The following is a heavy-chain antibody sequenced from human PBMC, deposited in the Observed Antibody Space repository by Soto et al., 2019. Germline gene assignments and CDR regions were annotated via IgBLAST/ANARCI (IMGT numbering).Heavy chain of an antibody. CDR2: ISYHGSNK. CDR1: ESTLINYA. J-gene: IGHJ4*02. V-gene: IGHV3-30-3*01. CDR3: ARDSMGYDY. D-gene: IGHD2-8*01. Sequence: QVQLVESGGGVVQPGRSLGLPVAPPESTLINYAMHWSRQAPAKGLEWVAFISYHGSNKYCADSVKGRFTISRDNSKNILYLQMDSLRAEDTAVYYCARDSMGYDYWGQGTLVTVSS.